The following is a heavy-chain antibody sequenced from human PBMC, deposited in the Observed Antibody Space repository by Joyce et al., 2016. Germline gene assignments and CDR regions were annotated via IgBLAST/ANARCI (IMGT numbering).Heavy chain of an antibody. CDR2: INSGSSSI. D-gene: IGHD1-1*01. J-gene: IGHJ4*02. Sequence: EVQLVESGGGLVQPGGSLRLSFVASGLTFSDYSMNWVRQAPGKGREWVSYINSGSSSIYYADSVKGRFTISRDNAKNSLYLQMNSLGAEDTAVYYCAVRAGTYSFDCWGQGTLVTVSS. CDR3: AVRAGTYSFDC. CDR1: GLTFSDYS. V-gene: IGHV3-48*04.